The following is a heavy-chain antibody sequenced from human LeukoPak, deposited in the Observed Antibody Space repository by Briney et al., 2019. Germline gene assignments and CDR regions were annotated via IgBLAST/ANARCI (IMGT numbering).Heavy chain of an antibody. CDR2: INPSGGST. D-gene: IGHD5-18*01. V-gene: IGHV1-46*01. CDR1: GYTFTSYY. J-gene: IGHJ4*02. Sequence: ASVKVSCKASGYTFTSYYMHWVRQAPGQGLEWMGIINPSGGSTSYAQKFQGRVTMTRDTFTSTVYMELSSLRSEDTAVYYCAREGTSNLIRIQLWKTREYYFDYWGQGTLVTVSS. CDR3: AREGTSNLIRIQLWKTREYYFDY.